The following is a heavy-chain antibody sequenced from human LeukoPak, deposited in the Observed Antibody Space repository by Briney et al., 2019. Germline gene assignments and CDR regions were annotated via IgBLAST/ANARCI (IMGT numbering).Heavy chain of an antibody. Sequence: PGGSLRLSCAASGFTFSSYSMNWVRQAPGKGLEWVSSISSSSSYIYYADSVKGRFTISRDNAKKSLYLQMNSLRTEDTAVYYCAKAAKSPSITMIRGVRVYSYMEVWGKGTTVTISS. D-gene: IGHD3-10*01. CDR2: ISSSSSYI. CDR3: AKAAKSPSITMIRGVRVYSYMEV. CDR1: GFTFSSYS. V-gene: IGHV3-21*01. J-gene: IGHJ6*03.